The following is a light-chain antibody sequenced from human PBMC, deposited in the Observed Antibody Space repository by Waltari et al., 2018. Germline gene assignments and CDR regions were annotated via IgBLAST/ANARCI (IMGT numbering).Light chain of an antibody. V-gene: IGLV2-14*03. J-gene: IGLJ2*01. CDR3: SSYTSSSLV. Sequence: QSALTQPASVSGSPGQSITLSCTGTRSDVGGYNYVSWYQQHPGKAPKLMIYDVSNRPSGVSNRFSGSTSGNTASLTISGLQAEDEADYYCSSYTSSSLVFGGGTKLTVL. CDR2: DVS. CDR1: RSDVGGYNY.